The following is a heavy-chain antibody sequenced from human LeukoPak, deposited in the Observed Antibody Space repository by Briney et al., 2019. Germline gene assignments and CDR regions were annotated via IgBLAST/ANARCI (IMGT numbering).Heavy chain of an antibody. Sequence: SVKVSCKASGGTFSNYDISWVRQAPGQGLEWMGDIIPIFGTANYAQKFQGRVTITADESTSTAYMELSSLRSEDTAVYYCARGSGGSFHSGTHFWGQGTLVTVSS. CDR3: ARGSGGSFHSGTHF. CDR2: IIPIFGTA. CDR1: GGTFSNYD. D-gene: IGHD1-26*01. J-gene: IGHJ4*02. V-gene: IGHV1-69*13.